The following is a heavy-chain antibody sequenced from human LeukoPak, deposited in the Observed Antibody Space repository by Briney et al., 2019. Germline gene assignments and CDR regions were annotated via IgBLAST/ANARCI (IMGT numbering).Heavy chain of an antibody. CDR3: ARARLPQACDY. Sequence: SETLSLTCTVSGGSISSGDYYWSWIRQPPGKGLEWIGYIYYSGSTYYNPSLKSRVTISVDTSKNQFSLKLSSVTAADTAVYYCARARLPQACDYWGQGTLVTVSS. J-gene: IGHJ4*02. CDR2: IYYSGST. V-gene: IGHV4-30-4*01. CDR1: GGSISSGDYY.